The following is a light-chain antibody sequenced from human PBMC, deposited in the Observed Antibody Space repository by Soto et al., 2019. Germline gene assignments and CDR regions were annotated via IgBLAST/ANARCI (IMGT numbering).Light chain of an antibody. J-gene: IGLJ2*01. CDR1: SGHSSYA. CDR3: QTWGTGIV. Sequence: QLVLTQSPSASASLGASVKITCTLSSGHSSYAIAWHQQQPEKGPRYLMKVHSDGSHSKGDGIPDRFSGSSSGAERYLTISSLQSEDEADYYCQTWGTGIVFGGGTKLTVL. CDR2: VHSDGSH. V-gene: IGLV4-69*02.